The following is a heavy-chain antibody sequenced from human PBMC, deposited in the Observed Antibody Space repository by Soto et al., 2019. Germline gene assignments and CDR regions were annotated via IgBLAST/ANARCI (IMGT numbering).Heavy chain of an antibody. J-gene: IGHJ4*02. V-gene: IGHV4-39*01. CDR2: IYYSGSA. Sequence: KTSETLSLTCTVSGGSINKSSFYWGWVRQPPGKRLEWIGSIYYSGSAYYNPSLKSRLTISVDTSKNQFSLNLSSVTAADTAVYFCARRPLVRGIIPYYFDSWGQGTLVTVSS. CDR1: GGSINKSSFY. CDR3: ARRPLVRGIIPYYFDS. D-gene: IGHD3-10*01.